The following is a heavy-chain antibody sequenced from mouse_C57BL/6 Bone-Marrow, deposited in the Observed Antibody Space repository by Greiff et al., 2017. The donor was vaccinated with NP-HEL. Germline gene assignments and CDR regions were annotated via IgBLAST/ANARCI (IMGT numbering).Heavy chain of an antibody. Sequence: QVQLKQSGAELVKPGASVKLSCKASGYTFTEYTIHWVKQRSGQGLEWIGWFYPGSGSIKYNEKFKDKATLTADKSSSTVYMELSRLTSEDSAVYFCARHEEGFDTTVVGYFDVWGTGTTVTVSS. D-gene: IGHD1-1*01. V-gene: IGHV1-62-2*01. CDR2: FYPGSGSI. CDR1: GYTFTEYT. CDR3: ARHEEGFDTTVVGYFDV. J-gene: IGHJ1*03.